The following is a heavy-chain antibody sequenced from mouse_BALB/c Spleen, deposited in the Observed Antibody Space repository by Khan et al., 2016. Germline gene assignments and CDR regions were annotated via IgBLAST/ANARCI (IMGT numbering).Heavy chain of an antibody. CDR3: RRKGSFYGNYDFDS. J-gene: IGHJ2*01. CDR1: GYTFSDYE. CDR2: IDPETGGT. V-gene: IGHV1-15*01. Sequence: QVQLQQSGAELVRPGASVTLSCKATGYTFSDYEMHWVKQTPVHGLEWIGAIDPETGGTAYNQKFKGQATLTAGRSSSTAYMELRSLTSEDSAVYYWRRKGSFYGNYDFDSWGQGTTLTVSS. D-gene: IGHD2-1*01.